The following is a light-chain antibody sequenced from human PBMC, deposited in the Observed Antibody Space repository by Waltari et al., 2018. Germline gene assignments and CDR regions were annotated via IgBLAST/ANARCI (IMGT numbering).Light chain of an antibody. CDR1: SSDIGGYNY. J-gene: IGLJ2*01. CDR3: SSYIDSSTLEL. CDR2: DVS. Sequence: QSALTQPASVSGSPGQSITISCTGTSSDIGGYNYVSWYQQVPGKAPKLIIYDVSNRPSGVSRRFSGSKSGNSVSLTISGLQAEDEANYYCSSYIDSSTLELFGGGTSLTVL. V-gene: IGLV2-14*03.